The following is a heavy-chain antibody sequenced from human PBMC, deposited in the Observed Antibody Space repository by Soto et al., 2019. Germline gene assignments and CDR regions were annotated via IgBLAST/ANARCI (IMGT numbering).Heavy chain of an antibody. CDR1: GFTFSSYS. J-gene: IGHJ4*02. CDR2: ISSSSSTI. V-gene: IGHV3-48*01. Sequence: GGSLRLSCAASGFTFSSYSMNWVRQAPGKGLEWVSYISSSSSTIYYADSVKGRFTISRDNAKNSLYLQMNSLRAEDTVVYYCARAMYCSSTSCYFFFDYWGQGTLVTVSS. D-gene: IGHD2-2*01. CDR3: ARAMYCSSTSCYFFFDY.